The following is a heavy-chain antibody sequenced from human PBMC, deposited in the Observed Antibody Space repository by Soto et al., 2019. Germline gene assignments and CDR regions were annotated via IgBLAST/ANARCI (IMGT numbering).Heavy chain of an antibody. D-gene: IGHD2-2*01. CDR3: AMEDSIIIPAVSDF. CDR1: GFAFNNYG. V-gene: IGHV3-21*01. CDR2: ISKSDYT. Sequence: PGGSLRLSCTVSGFAFNNYGINWVRQAPGKGLEWVSSISKSDYTYYSDSVKGRFTISRDNAKNSVSLQMNTLRVEDTAVYYCAMEDSIIIPAVSDFWCQGTLVTVS. J-gene: IGHJ4*02.